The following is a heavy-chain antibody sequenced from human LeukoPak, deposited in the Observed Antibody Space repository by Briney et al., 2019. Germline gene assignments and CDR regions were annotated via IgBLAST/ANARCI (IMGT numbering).Heavy chain of an antibody. D-gene: IGHD6-19*01. CDR2: IYYSGST. V-gene: IGHV4-59*01. Sequence: PSETLSLTCTVSGGSISSYYWSWIRQPSGKGLEWIGYIYYSGSTNYNPSLKSRVTISVDTSKNQFSLKLSSVTAADTAVYYCARGGSSGWYAYYYYYYGMDVWGQGTTVNVSS. J-gene: IGHJ6*02. CDR1: GGSISSYY. CDR3: ARGGSSGWYAYYYYYYGMDV.